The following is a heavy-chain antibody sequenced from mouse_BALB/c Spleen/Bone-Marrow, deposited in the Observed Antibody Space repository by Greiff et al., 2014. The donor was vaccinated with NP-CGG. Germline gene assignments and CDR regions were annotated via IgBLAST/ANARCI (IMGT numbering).Heavy chain of an antibody. CDR1: GYTFTDYY. CDR3: AMGVRLYWYFDV. CDR2: INPINGDT. V-gene: IGHV1-26*01. D-gene: IGHD2-3*01. J-gene: IGHJ1*01. Sequence: VQLQQSGPELVKPGASVKMSCKASGYTFTDYYMKWVKQRHGKSLEWIGDINPINGDTFYNQKFKGKATLTVDKSSSTAYMQLDSLTSEDSAVYYCAMGVRLYWYFDVWGAGTTVTVSS.